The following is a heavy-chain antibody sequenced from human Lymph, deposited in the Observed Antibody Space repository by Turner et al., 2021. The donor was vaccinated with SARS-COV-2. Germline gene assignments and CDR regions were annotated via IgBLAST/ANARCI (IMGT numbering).Heavy chain of an antibody. V-gene: IGHV1-69*01. CDR2: IIPIFGTE. D-gene: IGHD6-19*01. J-gene: IGHJ3*02. CDR3: ARETAVAGTLGAFDI. CDR1: GSTFSSYA. Sequence: QVPLVQSAVEVKKPGSSVLVSCKAYGSTFSSYAISWVRQAPGQGLEWIGGIIPIFGTENYAQKFQGRVTITADESTSTAYMKLSSLRYEDTAVYYCARETAVAGTLGAFDIWGQGTMVTVSS.